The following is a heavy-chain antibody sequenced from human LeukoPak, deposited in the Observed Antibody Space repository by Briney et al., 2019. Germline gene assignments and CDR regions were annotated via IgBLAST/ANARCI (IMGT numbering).Heavy chain of an antibody. J-gene: IGHJ3*02. D-gene: IGHD3-10*01. CDR3: ARNMVRGYEDAFDI. CDR2: IKQDGSEK. V-gene: IGHV3-7*01. CDR1: GFTFSSYW. Sequence: GGSLRLSRAASGFTFSSYWMSWVRQAPGKGLEWVANIKQDGSEKYYVDSVKGRFTISRDNAKNSLYLQMNSLRAEDTAVYYCARNMVRGYEDAFDIWGQGTMVTVSS.